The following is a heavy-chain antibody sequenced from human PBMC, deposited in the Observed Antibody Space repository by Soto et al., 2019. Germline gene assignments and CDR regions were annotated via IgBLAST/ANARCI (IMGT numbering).Heavy chain of an antibody. CDR1: GYTFTSYA. V-gene: IGHV1-3*01. Sequence: QVQLVQSGAEVKKPGASVKVSCKASGYTFTSYAMHWVRQAPGQRLEWMGWINAGNGNTKYSQKFQGRVTITRDTSAITAYMELSSLRSEDTAVYYCARVTGYYAPDYWGQGTLVTVSS. CDR3: ARVTGYYAPDY. J-gene: IGHJ4*02. D-gene: IGHD3-9*01. CDR2: INAGNGNT.